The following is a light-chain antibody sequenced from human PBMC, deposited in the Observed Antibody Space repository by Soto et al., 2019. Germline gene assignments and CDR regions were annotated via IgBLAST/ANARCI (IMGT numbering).Light chain of an antibody. V-gene: IGLV1-44*01. J-gene: IGLJ1*01. CDR3: AAWDDSLNGLYV. Sequence: QSALTQPPSAFGTPGQRVTISCSGGSSNIGSNTVNWYQQLPGTAPKLLIYSNNQRPSGVPDRFSGSKSGTSASLAISGLQSEDEADYYCAAWDDSLNGLYVFGTGTKVTVL. CDR1: SSNIGSNT. CDR2: SNN.